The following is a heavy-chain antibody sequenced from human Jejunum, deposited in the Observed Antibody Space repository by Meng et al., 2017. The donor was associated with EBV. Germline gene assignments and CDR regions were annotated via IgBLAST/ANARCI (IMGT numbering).Heavy chain of an antibody. CDR3: TREWGADY. Sequence: QVQWVGSGGGGVQPGRALRLSCAASGFTFSGHAMQWVRQAPGKGLKWVALISNDGNNKYYADSVKGRFTISRDNSKNTLYLQMNSLRVDDTALYYCTREWGADYWGQGTLVTVSS. V-gene: IGHV3-30-3*01. CDR1: GFTFSGHA. CDR2: ISNDGNNK. D-gene: IGHD3-16*01. J-gene: IGHJ4*02.